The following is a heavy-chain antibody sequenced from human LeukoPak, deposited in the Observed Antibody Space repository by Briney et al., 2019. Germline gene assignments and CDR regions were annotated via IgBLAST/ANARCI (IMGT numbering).Heavy chain of an antibody. V-gene: IGHV4-39*07. CDR2: IYYSGST. J-gene: IGHJ5*02. CDR3: ARVVRDWFDP. CDR1: GGSISSSSYY. Sequence: SETLSLTCTVSGGSISSSSYYWGWIRQPPGRGLEWIGSIYYSGSTYYNPSLKSRLTISVDTSKNQFSLKLSSVTAADTAVYYCARVVRDWFDPWGQGTLVTVSS. D-gene: IGHD3-10*01.